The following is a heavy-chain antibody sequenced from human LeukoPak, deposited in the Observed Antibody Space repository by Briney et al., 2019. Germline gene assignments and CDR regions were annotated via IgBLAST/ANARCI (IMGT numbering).Heavy chain of an antibody. CDR1: GFTFSSYA. D-gene: IGHD5-24*01. CDR2: ISGSGGST. CDR3: AESGEMATKPLDY. Sequence: PGGSLRLSCAASGFTFSSYAMSWVRQAPGKGLEWVSDISGSGGSTYYADSVKGRFTISRDNSKNTLYLQMNSLRAEDTAVYYCAESGEMATKPLDYWGQGTLVTVSS. V-gene: IGHV3-23*01. J-gene: IGHJ4*02.